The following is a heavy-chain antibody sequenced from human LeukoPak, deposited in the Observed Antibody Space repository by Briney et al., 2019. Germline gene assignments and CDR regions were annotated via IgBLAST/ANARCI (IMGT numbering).Heavy chain of an antibody. J-gene: IGHJ3*02. Sequence: PGGSLRLSCAASGFTFDDYGMSWVRQAPGKGLEWVSGINWNGGSTGYADSVKGRFTISRDNAKNSLYLQMNSLRAEDTAVYYCARERGGDQGEAFDIWGQGTMVTVSS. V-gene: IGHV3-20*04. CDR3: ARERGGDQGEAFDI. D-gene: IGHD2-21*02. CDR1: GFTFDDYG. CDR2: INWNGGST.